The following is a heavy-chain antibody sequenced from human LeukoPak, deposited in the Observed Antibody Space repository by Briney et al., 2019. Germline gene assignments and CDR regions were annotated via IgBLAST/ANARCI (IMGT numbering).Heavy chain of an antibody. V-gene: IGHV4-4*07. CDR2: IYTSGST. CDR3: ARSSAMDLYYYYYGMDV. D-gene: IGHD5-18*01. J-gene: IGHJ6*02. CDR1: GGSISSYY. Sequence: SETLSLTCTVSGGSISSYYWSWLRQPAGKGLEWIGRIYTSGSTNYNPSLKSRVTMSVDTSKNQFSLKLSSVTAADTAVYYCARSSAMDLYYYYYGMDVWGQGTTVTVSS.